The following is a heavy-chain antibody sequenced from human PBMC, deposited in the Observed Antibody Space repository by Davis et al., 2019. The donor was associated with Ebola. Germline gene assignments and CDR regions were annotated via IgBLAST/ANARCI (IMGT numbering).Heavy chain of an antibody. CDR1: GFTFSSYA. J-gene: IGHJ4*02. V-gene: IGHV3-23*01. Sequence: GESLKISCAASGFTFSSYAMSWVRQAPGKWLEWVSTISSSGSSTYYADSVKGRFTISRDNSKNTLYLQVSSLRAEDTAVYYCACPGSHYGRDYWGQGTLVTVSS. D-gene: IGHD3-10*01. CDR2: ISSSGSST. CDR3: ACPGSHYGRDY.